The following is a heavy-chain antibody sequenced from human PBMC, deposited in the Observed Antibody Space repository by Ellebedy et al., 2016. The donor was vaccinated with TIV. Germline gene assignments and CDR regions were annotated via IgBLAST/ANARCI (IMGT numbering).Heavy chain of an antibody. D-gene: IGHD3-16*02. Sequence: SETLSLXCTVSGASISSSGYYWSWIRQHPGRGLEWLANMYYSASTYYNPSLKSRINISVDRSKNQFSLKLSSVTAAGTAVYYCAREPTGLGKASLYSFDYWGQGALVTVSS. V-gene: IGHV4-31*03. CDR3: AREPTGLGKASLYSFDY. CDR2: MYYSAST. CDR1: GASISSSGYY. J-gene: IGHJ4*02.